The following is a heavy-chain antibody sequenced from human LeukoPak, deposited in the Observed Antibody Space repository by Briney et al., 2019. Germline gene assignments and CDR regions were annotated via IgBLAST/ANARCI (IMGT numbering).Heavy chain of an antibody. D-gene: IGHD3-22*01. CDR2: INQDGSDR. J-gene: IGHJ4*02. CDR3: ATHYCDTRRYSDY. Sequence: PGGSLRLSCAASGFTFSTYWMSWVRQAPGKGLEWVANINQDGSDRYYVDSVKGRFIISRDNARNSLYLQMNSLRVEDTAVYYCATHYCDTRRYSDYWGQGTLVTVSS. V-gene: IGHV3-7*01. CDR1: GFTFSTYW.